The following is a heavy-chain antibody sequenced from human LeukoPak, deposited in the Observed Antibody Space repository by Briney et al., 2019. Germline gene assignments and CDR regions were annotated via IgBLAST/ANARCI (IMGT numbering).Heavy chain of an antibody. V-gene: IGHV4-34*01. J-gene: IGHJ4*02. Sequence: PSETLSLTCAVYGGSFSGYYWSWIRQPPGKGLEWIGEINHSGSTNYNPSLKSRVTISVDTSENQFSLQLSSVTAADTAVYYCARSLGGSGRYIAGGYWGQGTLVTVSS. CDR3: ARSLGGSGRYIAGGY. CDR1: GGSFSGYY. CDR2: INHSGST. D-gene: IGHD3-10*01.